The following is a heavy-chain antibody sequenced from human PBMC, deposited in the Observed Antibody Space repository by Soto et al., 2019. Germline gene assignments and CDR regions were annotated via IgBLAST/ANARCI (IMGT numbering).Heavy chain of an antibody. V-gene: IGHV3-53*04. J-gene: IGHJ4*02. Sequence: EVQLVESGGGLVQPGGSLRLSCAASGFTVSSNYMSWVRQAPGKGLEWLSVIYTDDSTYYADSVKGRFTISRHNSKNTLYLQMNSLRAEDTAVYYCTSGTLGSSGPLYWGQGTLVTVSS. CDR3: TSGTLGSSGPLY. CDR2: IYTDDST. D-gene: IGHD3-22*01. CDR1: GFTVSSNY.